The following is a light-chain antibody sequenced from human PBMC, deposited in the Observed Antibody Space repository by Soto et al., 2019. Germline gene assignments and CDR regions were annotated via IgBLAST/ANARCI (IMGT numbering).Light chain of an antibody. V-gene: IGLV3-21*02. J-gene: IGLJ2*01. CDR2: DDG. CDR3: QVWDSSSDHRVV. CDR1: NIAIKS. Sequence: SYEMTQAPSVSVAPGQTARLTCGGNNIAIKSVHWYQQKPGQAPVLVVYDDGDRPSGIPERFSGSNSGNTATLTITRVEAGHEADYHCQVWDSSSDHRVVFGGGTKLTVL.